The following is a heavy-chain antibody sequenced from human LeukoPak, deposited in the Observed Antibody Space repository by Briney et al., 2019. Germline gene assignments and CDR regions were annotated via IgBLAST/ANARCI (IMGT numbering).Heavy chain of an antibody. CDR2: MNSDGSSS. V-gene: IGHV3-74*01. D-gene: IGHD5-24*01. CDR3: ARGGDGSNIYWYFDL. Sequence: GGSLRLSCAASGFTFSTHWMHWARQAPGKGLEWVSRMNSDGSSSSYADSVKGRFTISRDNAKSTLYLQMNSLRAEDTAVYYWARGGDGSNIYWYFDLWGRGTLVTVSS. CDR1: GFTFSTHW. J-gene: IGHJ2*01.